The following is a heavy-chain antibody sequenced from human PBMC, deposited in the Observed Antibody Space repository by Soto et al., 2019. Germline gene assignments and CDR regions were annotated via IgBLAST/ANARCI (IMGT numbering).Heavy chain of an antibody. V-gene: IGHV1-8*01. CDR1: GYTFTTYD. D-gene: IGHD3-22*01. Sequence: ASVKVSCKASGYTFTTYDFNWVRQAPGQGLEWMGWLNPKSGMTGSAQKFQGRVTMTRDSSISTVYMELSSLRSEDTAVYYCASYDSSGYYQFDAFDIWGQGTMVTVSS. CDR2: LNPKSGMT. J-gene: IGHJ3*02. CDR3: ASYDSSGYYQFDAFDI.